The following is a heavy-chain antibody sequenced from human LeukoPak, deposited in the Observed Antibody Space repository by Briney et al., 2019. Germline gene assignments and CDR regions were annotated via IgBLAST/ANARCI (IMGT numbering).Heavy chain of an antibody. Sequence: GESLKISCKGSGYSFTSHWIGWVRQMPGKGLEWMGIIYPGDSDTRYSPSFQGQVTISADKSISTAYLQWSSLKASDTAMYYCARRFLEWPTKGWFDPWGQGTLVTVSS. CDR1: GYSFTSHW. V-gene: IGHV5-51*01. J-gene: IGHJ5*02. CDR2: IYPGDSDT. CDR3: ARRFLEWPTKGWFDP. D-gene: IGHD3-3*01.